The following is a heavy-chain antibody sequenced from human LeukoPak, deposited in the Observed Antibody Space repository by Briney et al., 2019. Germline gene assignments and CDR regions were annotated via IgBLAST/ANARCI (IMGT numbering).Heavy chain of an antibody. CDR2: IYTSGST. J-gene: IGHJ3*02. D-gene: IGHD5-18*01. Sequence: SETLSLTCTVSGGSISSYYWSWIRQPAGEGLEWIGRIYTSGSTNYNPSLKSRVTMSVDTSKNQFSLKLSSVTAADTAVYYCARDRDSYGFRAFDIWGQGTMVTVFS. V-gene: IGHV4-4*07. CDR1: GGSISSYY. CDR3: ARDRDSYGFRAFDI.